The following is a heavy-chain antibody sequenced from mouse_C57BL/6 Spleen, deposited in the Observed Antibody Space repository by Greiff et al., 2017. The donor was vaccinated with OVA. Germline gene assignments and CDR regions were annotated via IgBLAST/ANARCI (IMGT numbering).Heavy chain of an antibody. CDR3: ASYGYLYYFDY. D-gene: IGHD1-2*01. J-gene: IGHJ2*01. Sequence: QVQLQQSGAELVKPGASVKLSCKASGYTFTSYWMHWVKQRPGQGLEWIGMIHPNSGSTNYNEKFKSKATLAVDKSSSTAYMQLSSLTSEDSAVYYCASYGYLYYFDYWGQGTTLTVSS. V-gene: IGHV1-64*01. CDR1: GYTFTSYW. CDR2: IHPNSGST.